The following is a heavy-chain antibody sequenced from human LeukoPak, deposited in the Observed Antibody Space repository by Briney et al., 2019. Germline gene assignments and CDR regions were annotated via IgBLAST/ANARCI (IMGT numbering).Heavy chain of an antibody. CDR3: ARDSLPRPNYFDSFPSDY. Sequence: ASVKVSCKASGYTFTSYGISWVRQAPGQGLEWMGWISAYNGNTNYAQKLQGRVTMTTDTSTSTAYMELRSLRSDDTAVYFCARDSLPRPNYFDSFPSDYWGQGTLVTVSS. CDR2: ISAYNGNT. D-gene: IGHD3-22*01. CDR1: GYTFTSYG. J-gene: IGHJ4*02. V-gene: IGHV1-18*01.